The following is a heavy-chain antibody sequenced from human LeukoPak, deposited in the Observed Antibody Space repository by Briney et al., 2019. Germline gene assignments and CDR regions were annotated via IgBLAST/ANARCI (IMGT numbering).Heavy chain of an antibody. V-gene: IGHV4-30-4*01. D-gene: IGHD3-10*01. Sequence: SETLSLTCTVSGGSISSGDYYWSWIRQPPGKGLEWIGYIYYSGSTYYNPSLESRVSMSVDTSRNQFSLKLSSVTAADTAVYYCARDVDGGSGSYYFDYWGQGTLVTVSS. CDR1: GGSISSGDYY. CDR3: ARDVDGGSGSYYFDY. CDR2: IYYSGST. J-gene: IGHJ4*02.